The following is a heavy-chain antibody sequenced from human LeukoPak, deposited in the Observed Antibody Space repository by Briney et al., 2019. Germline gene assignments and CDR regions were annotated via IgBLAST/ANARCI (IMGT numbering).Heavy chain of an antibody. V-gene: IGHV3-74*01. CDR3: ARALRNWEGSTKYYYYGMDV. D-gene: IGHD1-26*01. J-gene: IGHJ6*02. CDR2: INNDGSAT. Sequence: QSGGSLRLSCAASGFTFSSYSMNWVRQAPGKGLVWVSRINNDGSATSYADSVKGRFTVSRDNAKNTVFLHMNSLTAEDTAVYYCARALRNWEGSTKYYYYGMDVWGQGTTVAISS. CDR1: GFTFSSYS.